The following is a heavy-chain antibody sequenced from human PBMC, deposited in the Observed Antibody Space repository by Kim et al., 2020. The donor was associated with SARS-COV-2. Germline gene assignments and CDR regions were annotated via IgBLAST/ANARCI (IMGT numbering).Heavy chain of an antibody. J-gene: IGHJ4*02. D-gene: IGHD3-22*01. CDR3: ARDPNYYDSSGYYFHFDY. CDR1: GGTFSSYA. V-gene: IGHV1-69*13. Sequence: SVKVSCKASGGTFSSYAISWVRQAPGQGLEWMGGIIPIFGTANYAQKFQGRVTITADESTSTAYMELSSLRSEDTAVYYCARDPNYYDSSGYYFHFDYWGQGTLVTVSS. CDR2: IIPIFGTA.